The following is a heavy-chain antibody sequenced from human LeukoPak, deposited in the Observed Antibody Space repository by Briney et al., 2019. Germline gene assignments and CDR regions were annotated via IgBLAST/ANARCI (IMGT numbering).Heavy chain of an antibody. J-gene: IGHJ4*02. D-gene: IGHD4-17*01. Sequence: GGSLRLSCAASGFTFSDHYMDWVRQAPGKGLEWVGRTRNKAKSYTTEYAASVKGRFAISRDGSKSSLYLQMKSLKTEDTAVYYCTRVTTLTDYYYDYWGQGTLVTVSS. CDR3: TRVTTLTDYYYDY. CDR2: TRNKAKSYTT. CDR1: GFTFSDHY. V-gene: IGHV3-72*01.